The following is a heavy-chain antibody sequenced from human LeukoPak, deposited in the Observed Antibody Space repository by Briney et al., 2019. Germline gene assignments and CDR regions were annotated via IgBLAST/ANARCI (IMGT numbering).Heavy chain of an antibody. CDR1: GFTFSNSW. D-gene: IGHD3-16*02. CDR2: INSDGTST. CDR3: ARDYSYGLDY. J-gene: IGHJ4*02. V-gene: IGHV3-74*01. Sequence: GGSLRLSCAASGFTFSNSWMHWVRQVPGKGLVWVSHINSDGTSTTYADSVRGRFTISRDNAKNTVYLQMNSLRAEDMAVYYCARDYSYGLDYWGQGTLVAVSS.